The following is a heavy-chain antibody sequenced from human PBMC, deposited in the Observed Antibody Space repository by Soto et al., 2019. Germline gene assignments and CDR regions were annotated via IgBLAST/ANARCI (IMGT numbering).Heavy chain of an antibody. Sequence: SQTLSLTCDISGDSVSSNSAAWSWIRQSPSRGLEWLARTYYRSRWYTDYKVSVQGRIAINPDTSKNQFSLQLNSVTSDDMVVYYCARGAHKSIWTWGQGTLVTVSS. CDR3: ARGAHKSIWT. J-gene: IGHJ5*02. CDR1: GDSVSSNSAA. V-gene: IGHV6-1*01. D-gene: IGHD1-1*01. CDR2: TYYRSRWYT.